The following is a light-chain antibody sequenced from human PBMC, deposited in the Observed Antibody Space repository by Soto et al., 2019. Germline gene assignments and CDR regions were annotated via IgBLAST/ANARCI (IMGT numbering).Light chain of an antibody. CDR1: QSISSW. CDR3: QQYDSQGA. J-gene: IGKJ1*01. Sequence: DIQMTQSPSTLSASVGDRVTITCRASQSISSWLAWYQQKPGKAPKLLIYDASSLENGVPSRFSGSGSGTEFTLTISSLQADDFATYYCQQYDSQGAFGQGTKVEI. CDR2: DAS. V-gene: IGKV1-5*01.